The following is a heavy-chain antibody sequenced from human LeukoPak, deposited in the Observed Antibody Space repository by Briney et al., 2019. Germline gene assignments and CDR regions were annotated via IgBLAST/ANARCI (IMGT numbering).Heavy chain of an antibody. Sequence: SETLSLTCAVYGGSFSGYYWSWIRQPPGKGLEWIGEINHSGSTNYNPSLKSRVTISVDTSKNQISLKLSSVTAADTAVYYCARGDATIGNFDYWGQGTLVTVSS. J-gene: IGHJ4*02. V-gene: IGHV4-34*01. CDR3: ARGDATIGNFDY. CDR2: INHSGST. CDR1: GGSFSGYY. D-gene: IGHD3-9*01.